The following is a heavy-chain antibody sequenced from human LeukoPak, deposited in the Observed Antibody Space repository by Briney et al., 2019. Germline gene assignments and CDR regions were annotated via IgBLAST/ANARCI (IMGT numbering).Heavy chain of an antibody. CDR2: ISGSGGST. J-gene: IGHJ4*02. V-gene: IGHV3-23*01. CDR3: AKEPVSGIAAAGTRHY. CDR1: GFTFSSYA. Sequence: GGSLRLSCAASGFTFSSYAMRWVRQAPGEGLEWVSAISGSGGSTYYADSVKGRFTISRDNSKNTLYLQMNSLRAEDTAVYYCAKEPVSGIAAAGTRHYWGQGTLVTVSS. D-gene: IGHD6-13*01.